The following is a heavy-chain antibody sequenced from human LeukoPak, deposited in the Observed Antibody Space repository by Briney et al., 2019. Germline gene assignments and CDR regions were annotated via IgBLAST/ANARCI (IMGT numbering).Heavy chain of an antibody. CDR1: GFTFSSYG. J-gene: IGHJ3*02. CDR3: AKAYYDYVSGLPLNAFDI. Sequence: GGSLRLSCAASGFTFSSYGMHWVRQAPGKGLEWVAFIRYDGSNKYYADSVKGRFTISRDNSKNTLYLQMNSLRAEDTAVYYCAKAYYDYVSGLPLNAFDIWGQGTMVTVSS. D-gene: IGHD3-16*01. V-gene: IGHV3-30*02. CDR2: IRYDGSNK.